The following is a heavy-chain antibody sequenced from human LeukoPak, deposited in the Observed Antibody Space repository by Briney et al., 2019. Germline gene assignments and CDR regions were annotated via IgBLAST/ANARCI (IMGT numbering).Heavy chain of an antibody. J-gene: IGHJ5*02. CDR2: IIPIFGTA. CDR1: GGTFSSYA. CDR3: ARDGPYYDFWSGYKNWLDP. V-gene: IGHV1-69*01. Sequence: KVSCKASGGTFSSYAISWVRQAPGQGLEWMGGIIPIFGTANYAQKFQGRVTITADESTSTAYMELSSLRSEDTAVYYCARDGPYYDFWSGYKNWLDPWGQGTLVTVSS. D-gene: IGHD3-3*01.